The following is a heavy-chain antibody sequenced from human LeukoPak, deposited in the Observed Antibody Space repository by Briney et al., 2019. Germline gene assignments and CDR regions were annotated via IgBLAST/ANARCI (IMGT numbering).Heavy chain of an antibody. J-gene: IGHJ4*02. CDR3: ARDSTPYYYDSSAPDY. CDR2: ISYDGSNK. V-gene: IGHV3-30-3*01. Sequence: GGSLRLSCAASGFTFSSYAMHWVRQAPGKGLEWVAVISYDGSNKYYAGSVKGRFTISRDNSKNTLYLQMNSLRAEDTAVYYCARDSTPYYYDSSAPDYWGQGTLVTVSS. CDR1: GFTFSSYA. D-gene: IGHD3-22*01.